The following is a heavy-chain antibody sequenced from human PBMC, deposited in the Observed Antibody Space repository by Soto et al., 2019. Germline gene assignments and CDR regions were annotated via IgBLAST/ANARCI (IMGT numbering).Heavy chain of an antibody. J-gene: IGHJ2*01. V-gene: IGHV4-31*03. CDR1: GGSISSGGYY. Sequence: QVQLQESGPGLVKPSQTLSLTCTVSGGSISSGGYYWSWIRQHPGKGLEWIGYIYYSGSTYYNPSLKSRVTISVDTSKNQFSLKRSSVTAADTAVYYCAREGDTTVTGWYFDLWGRGTLVTVSS. CDR3: AREGDTTVTGWYFDL. CDR2: IYYSGST. D-gene: IGHD4-17*01.